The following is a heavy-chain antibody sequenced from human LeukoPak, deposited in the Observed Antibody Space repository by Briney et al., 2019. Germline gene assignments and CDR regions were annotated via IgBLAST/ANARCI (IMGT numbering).Heavy chain of an antibody. J-gene: IGHJ4*02. CDR3: ARENLLGAPRFDY. V-gene: IGHV4-59*01. CDR2: TSHSGSA. D-gene: IGHD1-26*01. CDR1: GGFISSYF. Sequence: PSETLSLTCTVSGGFISSYFWSWIRQPPGKGLEWIVLTSHSGSAKFNPSLKGRVAVSVDTSNQLSLKLTSVTPADTAVYYCARENLLGAPRFDYWGQGTLVTVSS.